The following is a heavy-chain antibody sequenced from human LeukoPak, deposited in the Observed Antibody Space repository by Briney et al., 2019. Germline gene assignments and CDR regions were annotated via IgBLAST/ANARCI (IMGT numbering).Heavy chain of an antibody. CDR3: ARTAMVKGGVFGY. V-gene: IGHV4-39*07. D-gene: IGHD5-18*01. CDR1: GGSISSSSYY. Sequence: KPSETLSLTCTVSGGSISSSSYYWGWIRRPPGKGLEWIGSIYYSGSTYYNPSLKSRVTISVDTSKNQFSLKLSSVTAADTAVYYCARTAMVKGGVFGYWGQGTLVTVSS. CDR2: IYYSGST. J-gene: IGHJ4*02.